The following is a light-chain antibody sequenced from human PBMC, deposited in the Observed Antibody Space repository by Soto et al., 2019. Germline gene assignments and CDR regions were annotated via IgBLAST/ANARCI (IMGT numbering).Light chain of an antibody. V-gene: IGLV1-44*01. CDR3: AAWDDNVYV. CDR1: SSNIGRNP. CDR2: LNT. J-gene: IGLJ1*01. Sequence: QSVLTQPPSASGTPGQRVIISCSGGSSNIGRNPVNWYQKFPGTAPKLLISLNTQRPSGVPDRFSGSKSGTSASLAISGLRSEDEADYYCAAWDDNVYVFETGTKSPS.